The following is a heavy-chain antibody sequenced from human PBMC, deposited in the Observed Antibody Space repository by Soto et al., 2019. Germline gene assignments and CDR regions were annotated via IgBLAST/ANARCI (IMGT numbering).Heavy chain of an antibody. V-gene: IGHV1-69*13. D-gene: IGHD1-7*01. Sequence: SVKVSCKASGGTFSSYAISWVRQAPGQGLEWMGGIIPIFGTANYAQKFQGRVTITADESTSTAYMELSSLRSEDTAVYYCASITGTTDYYYYGMDVWRQGTTVTVSS. CDR2: IIPIFGTA. CDR3: ASITGTTDYYYYGMDV. J-gene: IGHJ6*02. CDR1: GGTFSSYA.